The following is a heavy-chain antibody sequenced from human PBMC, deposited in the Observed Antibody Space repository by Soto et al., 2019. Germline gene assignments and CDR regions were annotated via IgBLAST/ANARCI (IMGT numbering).Heavy chain of an antibody. CDR1: GFTFSSYA. D-gene: IGHD6-13*01. V-gene: IGHV3-23*01. CDR3: AKAAGYSSSWYPTLGY. J-gene: IGHJ4*02. Sequence: GGSLRLSCAASGFTFSSYAMSWVRQAPGKGLEWVSAISGSGGKIYYADSVKGRFTISRDTSRDTLFLQMNSLRAEDTAVYYCAKAAGYSSSWYPTLGYWGQGTLVTVSS. CDR2: ISGSGGKI.